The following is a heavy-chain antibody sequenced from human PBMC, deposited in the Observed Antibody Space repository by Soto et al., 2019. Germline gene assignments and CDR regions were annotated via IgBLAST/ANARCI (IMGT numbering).Heavy chain of an antibody. J-gene: IGHJ5*02. CDR2: ISAYNGNT. V-gene: IGHV1-18*01. D-gene: IGHD3-22*01. CDR1: GYTFTSYG. Sequence: ASVKVSCKASGYTFTSYGISWMRQAPGQGLEWMGWISAYNGNTNYVQKPQGRVTMTTDTSTSTAYMELRSLRSDDTAVYYCAKSYYYDSSGYYGFDPWGQGTLVTVSS. CDR3: AKSYYYDSSGYYGFDP.